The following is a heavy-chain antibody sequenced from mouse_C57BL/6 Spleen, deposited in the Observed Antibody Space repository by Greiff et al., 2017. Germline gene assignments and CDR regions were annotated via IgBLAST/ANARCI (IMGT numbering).Heavy chain of an antibody. J-gene: IGHJ2*01. D-gene: IGHD1-3*01. CDR2: ISSGGSYT. V-gene: IGHV5-6*01. Sequence: EVQLVESGGDLVKPGGSLKLSCAASGFTFSSYGMSWVRQTPDKRLEWVATISSGGSYTYYPDSVKGRVTISRDKAKNTLYLQMSSLKSEDTAMYYYARHEVDIRDFDYWGQGTTLTVSS. CDR3: ARHEVDIRDFDY. CDR1: GFTFSSYG.